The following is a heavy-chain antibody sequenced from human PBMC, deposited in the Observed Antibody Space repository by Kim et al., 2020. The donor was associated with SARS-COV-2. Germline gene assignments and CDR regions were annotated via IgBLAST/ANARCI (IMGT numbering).Heavy chain of an antibody. Sequence: SETLSLTCTVSGGSISSYYWSWIRQPPGKGLEWIGYIYYSGSTNYNPSLKSRVTISVDTSKNQFSLKLSSVTAADTAVYYCAGRLILTGYYNYYYYGMDVWGQGTTVTVSS. CDR1: GGSISSYY. V-gene: IGHV4-59*01. CDR2: IYYSGST. D-gene: IGHD3-9*01. J-gene: IGHJ6*02. CDR3: AGRLILTGYYNYYYYGMDV.